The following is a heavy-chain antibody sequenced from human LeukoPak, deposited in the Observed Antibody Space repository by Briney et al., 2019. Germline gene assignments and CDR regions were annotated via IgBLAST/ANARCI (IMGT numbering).Heavy chain of an antibody. CDR2: IIPIFGTA. CDR1: GGTFSSYA. J-gene: IGHJ6*04. Sequence: SSVKVSCKASGGTFSSYAISWVRQAPGQGLEWMEWIIPIFGTANYAQKFQGRVTITADESTSTAYMELSGLRSEDTAVYYCASTGGYYYYYGMDVWGKGTTVTVSS. D-gene: IGHD3-16*01. CDR3: ASTGGYYYYYGMDV. V-gene: IGHV1-69*13.